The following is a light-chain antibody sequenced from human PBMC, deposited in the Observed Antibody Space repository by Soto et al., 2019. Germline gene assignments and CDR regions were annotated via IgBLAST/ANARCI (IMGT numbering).Light chain of an antibody. CDR2: DAS. CDR1: QSVSSY. J-gene: IGKJ3*01. CDR3: QHRSTWPPT. Sequence: EILLTQSPATLSLSPGERATLSCRASQSVSSYLAWYQQKPGQAPRLLIYDASNRATGIPARFSGSGSGTDFTLTISSLEPEDFAVYYCQHRSTWPPTFGPGTKVDIK. V-gene: IGKV3-11*01.